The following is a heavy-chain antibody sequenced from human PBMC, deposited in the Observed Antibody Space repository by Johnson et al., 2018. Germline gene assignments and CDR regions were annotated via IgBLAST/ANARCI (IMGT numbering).Heavy chain of an antibody. V-gene: IGHV5-51*01. Sequence: VQLVESGAEVKKPGESLRISCKGSGYSFSNYWIGWVRQMPGKGLEWMGIINPGDSDTRYSPSFQGQATITADKSISATYVGWSSLKASDTALYSLAGHRDSGPHYGMDGGGQGTTVTVSS. D-gene: IGHD5-12*01. CDR3: AGHRDSGPHYGMDG. CDR1: GYSFSNYW. CDR2: INPGDSDT. J-gene: IGHJ6*02.